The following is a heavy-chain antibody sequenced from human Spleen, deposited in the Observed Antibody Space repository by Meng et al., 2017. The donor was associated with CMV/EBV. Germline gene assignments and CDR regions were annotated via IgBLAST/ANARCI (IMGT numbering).Heavy chain of an antibody. CDR3: ARGLGYSNYFDY. V-gene: IGHV4-34*01. CDR2: INHSGST. D-gene: IGHD4-11*01. CDR1: GGSFSGYY. J-gene: IGHJ4*02. Sequence: SETLSLTCAVYGGSFSGYYWSWIRQLQGKGLEWIGEINHSGSTNYNPSLKSRVTISVDTSKNQFSLKLSSVTAADTAVYSCARGLGYSNYFDYWGQGTLVTVSS.